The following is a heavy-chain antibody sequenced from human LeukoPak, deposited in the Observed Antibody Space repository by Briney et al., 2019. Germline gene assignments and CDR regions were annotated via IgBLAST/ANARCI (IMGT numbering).Heavy chain of an antibody. CDR3: ARKGRNSSGWFPFDY. V-gene: IGHV1-8*01. CDR1: GYTFTSYD. Sequence: ASVKVSCKASGYTFTSYDINWVRQATGQGLEWLGWMNPNSGNTGYAQKFQGRVTMTRSTSISTAYMELSSLRSEDTAVYYCARKGRNSSGWFPFDYWGQGTLVTVSS. D-gene: IGHD6-19*01. CDR2: MNPNSGNT. J-gene: IGHJ4*02.